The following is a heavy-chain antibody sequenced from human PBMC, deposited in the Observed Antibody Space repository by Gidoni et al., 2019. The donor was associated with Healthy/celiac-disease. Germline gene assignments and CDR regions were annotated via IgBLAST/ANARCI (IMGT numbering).Heavy chain of an antibody. D-gene: IGHD4-17*01. V-gene: IGHV3-30-3*01. Sequence: QVQLVESGGGVVQPGRSLRLSCAASGFTFRSYAMHWVRQSPGKGLEWVAVISYDGSNKYYADSVKGRFTISRDNSKNTLYLQMNSLRAEDTAVYYCAREWPEDYGSNQLAFDYWGQGTLVTVSS. CDR1: GFTFRSYA. J-gene: IGHJ4*02. CDR3: AREWPEDYGSNQLAFDY. CDR2: ISYDGSNK.